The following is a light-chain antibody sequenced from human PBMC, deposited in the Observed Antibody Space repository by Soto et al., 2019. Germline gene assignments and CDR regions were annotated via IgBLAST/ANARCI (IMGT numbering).Light chain of an antibody. CDR3: SSYTTSNTRQIV. J-gene: IGLJ1*01. CDR1: SSDVGGYNY. V-gene: IGLV2-14*03. CDR2: DVS. Sequence: QSALTQPASVSGTPGQSITISCTGTSSDVGGYNYVSWYHHHPGKAPKLIIYDVSNRPSGVSIRFSGSKSDNPASLTISGLQPEDEADYHCSSYTTSNTRQIVFGTGTKLTVL.